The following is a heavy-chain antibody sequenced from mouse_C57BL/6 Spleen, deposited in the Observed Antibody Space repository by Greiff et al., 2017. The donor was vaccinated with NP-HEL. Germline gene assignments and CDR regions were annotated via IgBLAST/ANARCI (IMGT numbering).Heavy chain of an antibody. Sequence: EVQLQQSGPELVKPGDSVKISCKASGYSFTGYFMNWVMQSHGKSLEWIGRINPYNGDTFYNQKFKGKATLTVDKSSSTAHMELRSLTSEDSAVYYCARSDRSSDITTVVATGMDYWGQGTSVTVSS. V-gene: IGHV1-20*01. D-gene: IGHD1-1*01. CDR3: ARSDRSSDITTVVATGMDY. CDR1: GYSFTGYF. J-gene: IGHJ4*01. CDR2: INPYNGDT.